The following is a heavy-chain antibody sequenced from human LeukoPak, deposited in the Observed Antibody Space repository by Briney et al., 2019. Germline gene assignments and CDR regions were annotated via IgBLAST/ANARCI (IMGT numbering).Heavy chain of an antibody. V-gene: IGHV4-39*07. CDR2: IYHSGST. D-gene: IGHD1-26*01. CDR1: GGSISSSSYY. J-gene: IGHJ3*02. CDR3: ARDLAGIVGATEGAFDI. Sequence: SETLSLTCTVSGGSISSSSYYWGWIRQPPGKGLEWIGEIYHSGSTNYNPSLKSRVTISVDKSKNQFSLKLSSVTAADTAVYYCARDLAGIVGATEGAFDIWGQGTMVTVSS.